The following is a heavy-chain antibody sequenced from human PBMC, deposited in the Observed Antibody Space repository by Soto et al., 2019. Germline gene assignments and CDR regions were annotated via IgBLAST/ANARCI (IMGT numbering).Heavy chain of an antibody. J-gene: IGHJ4*02. CDR3: ARGVSAGVDY. CDR1: GYSFTSLD. D-gene: IGHD1-26*01. V-gene: IGHV1-8*01. CDR2: MQPSTGRT. Sequence: GASVKVSCKASGYSFTSLDINWVRQTAGQGLEWMGWMQPSTGRTGYAQKFQGRVTMIRDTSINTAYMELTTLTSDDTAFYYCARGVSAGVDYWGQGTLVTVSS.